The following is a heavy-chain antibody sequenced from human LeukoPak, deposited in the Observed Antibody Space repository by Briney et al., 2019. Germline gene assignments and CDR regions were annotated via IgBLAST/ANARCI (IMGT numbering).Heavy chain of an antibody. D-gene: IGHD3-22*01. J-gene: IGHJ4*02. V-gene: IGHV1-2*02. CDR2: INPQSGAT. CDR3: ARGGDDSVLNFAY. CDR1: GYTFTGFY. Sequence: ASVTVSCKPSGYTFTGFYIHWVRQAPGQGLEWMAWINPQSGATNYAQKFQGRVTMTRDMSISTAYMDVTSLRSDDTAVYYCARGGDDSVLNFAYWGGGTLVTVSS.